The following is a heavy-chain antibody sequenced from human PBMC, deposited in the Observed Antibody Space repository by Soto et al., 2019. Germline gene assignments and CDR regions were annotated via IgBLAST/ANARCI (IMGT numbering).Heavy chain of an antibody. J-gene: IGHJ4*02. Sequence: PGGSLRLPCAASGFTFSRYAMSWVRQAPGKGLEWVSAISGSGGSTYYADSVKGRFTISRDNSKNTLYLQMNSLRAEDTAVYHCAKDNYYDSSGYYCCFDYWGQGTLVTVSS. CDR1: GFTFSRYA. V-gene: IGHV3-23*01. D-gene: IGHD3-22*01. CDR3: AKDNYYDSSGYYCCFDY. CDR2: ISGSGGST.